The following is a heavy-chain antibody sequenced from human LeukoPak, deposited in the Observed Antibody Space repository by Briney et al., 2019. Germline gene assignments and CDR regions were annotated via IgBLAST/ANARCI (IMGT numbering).Heavy chain of an antibody. Sequence: PGGSLRLSCAASGFTFSSYAMSWVRQAPGKGLEWVSAISGSGGSTYYADSVKGRFTISRDNSKNTLYLQMNSLRAEDTAVYYCAKRFPGGPKSYYYGMDAWGQGTTVTVSS. CDR3: AKRFPGGPKSYYYGMDA. V-gene: IGHV3-23*01. D-gene: IGHD2-15*01. CDR2: ISGSGGST. J-gene: IGHJ6*02. CDR1: GFTFSSYA.